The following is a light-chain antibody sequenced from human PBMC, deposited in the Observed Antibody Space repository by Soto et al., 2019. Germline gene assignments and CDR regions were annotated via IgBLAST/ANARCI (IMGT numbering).Light chain of an antibody. CDR2: EVN. CDR1: SSDVGGYNY. CDR3: SSYAGSNNWV. V-gene: IGLV2-8*01. Sequence: QSALTQPPSASGSLGQSVTISCTGTSSDVGGYNYVSWYQQHPGKAPKVMIYEVNKRPSGVPDRFSGSKSGNTASLTVSGIQAEDEADYYCSSYAGSNNWVFGGGTKLTVL. J-gene: IGLJ3*02.